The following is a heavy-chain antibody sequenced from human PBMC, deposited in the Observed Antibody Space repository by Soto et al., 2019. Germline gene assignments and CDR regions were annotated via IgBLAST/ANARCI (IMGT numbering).Heavy chain of an antibody. CDR1: GFTFSSCA. Sequence: EVQLLESGGGLVQPGGSLRLSCAASGFTFSSCAMSWVRRAPGKGLEWVSVISGSGGSTFYADSVKGRFTIYRDNFKNTLYLQMSSRRAEDTAVYYCAKGTVGSTLQPYYFDYWGQGTLVTVSS. V-gene: IGHV3-23*01. J-gene: IGHJ4*02. D-gene: IGHD4-17*01. CDR3: AKGTVGSTLQPYYFDY. CDR2: ISGSGGST.